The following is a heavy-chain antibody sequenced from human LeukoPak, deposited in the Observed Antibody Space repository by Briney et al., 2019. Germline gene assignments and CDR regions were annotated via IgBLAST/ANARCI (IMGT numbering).Heavy chain of an antibody. Sequence: SETLSLTCTVSGGSISSSSYYWGWIRQPPGKGLEWIGSIYYSGSTYYNPSLKSRVTISVDTSKNQFSLKLTSVTAADTAVYYCARHYYGSENYYFDFWGQGTLVTVSS. CDR1: GGSISSSSYY. D-gene: IGHD3-10*01. CDR3: ARHYYGSENYYFDF. CDR2: IYYSGST. J-gene: IGHJ4*02. V-gene: IGHV4-39*01.